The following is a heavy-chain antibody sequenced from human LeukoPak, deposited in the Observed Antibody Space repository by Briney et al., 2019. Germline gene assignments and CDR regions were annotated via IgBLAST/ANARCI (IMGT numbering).Heavy chain of an antibody. CDR3: AKDALDCSGGSCYGGNWYFDL. V-gene: IGHV3-23*01. Sequence: GGSLRLSCAASGFTFSSYAMSWVRQAPEKGLEWVSAISGSGGSTYYADSVKGRFTISRDNSKNTLYLQMNSLRAEDTAVYYCAKDALDCSGGSCYGGNWYFDLWGRGTLVTVSS. CDR1: GFTFSSYA. D-gene: IGHD2-15*01. J-gene: IGHJ2*01. CDR2: ISGSGGST.